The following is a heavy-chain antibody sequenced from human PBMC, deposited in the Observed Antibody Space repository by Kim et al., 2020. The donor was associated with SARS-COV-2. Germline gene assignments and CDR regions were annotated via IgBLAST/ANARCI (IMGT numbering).Heavy chain of an antibody. CDR2: ISSSSSYI. CDR3: AREGCSGGSCYLGIYYYGMDV. CDR1: GFTFSSYS. Sequence: GGSLRLSCAASGFTFSSYSMNWVRQAPGKGLEWVSSISSSSSYIYYADSVKGRFTISRDNAKNSLYLQMNSLRAEDTAVYYCAREGCSGGSCYLGIYYYGMDVWGQGTTVTVSS. D-gene: IGHD2-15*01. J-gene: IGHJ6*02. V-gene: IGHV3-21*01.